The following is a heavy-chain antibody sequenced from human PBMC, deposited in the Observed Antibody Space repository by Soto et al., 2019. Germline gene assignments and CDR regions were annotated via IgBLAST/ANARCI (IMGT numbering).Heavy chain of an antibody. CDR1: GYTFTSYY. V-gene: IGHV1-46*04. Sequence: GASVKVSCKASGYTFTSYYMHWVRQAPGQGLEWMGIINPSGGSTSYAQKLQGRGTMTRDTSTSTVYMELSSLRSEDTAVYYCAGLDSGSSYDNDAFAIWRQGTMVTV. D-gene: IGHD1-26*01. J-gene: IGHJ3*02. CDR2: INPSGGST. CDR3: AGLDSGSSYDNDAFAI.